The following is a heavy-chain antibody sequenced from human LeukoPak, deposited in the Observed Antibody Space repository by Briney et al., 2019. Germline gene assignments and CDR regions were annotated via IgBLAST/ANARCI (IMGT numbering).Heavy chain of an antibody. CDR3: VGYGDAFDI. CDR1: GFTFSSYG. J-gene: IGHJ3*02. V-gene: IGHV3-30*02. CDR2: IRYDGSNK. Sequence: PGGSLRLSCAASGFTFSSYGMHWVRQAPGKGLEWVAFIRYDGSNKYYADSVKGRFTISRDNSKNTLYLQMNSLRVEDTAVYYSVGYGDAFDIWGQGTMVTVSS. D-gene: IGHD6-13*01.